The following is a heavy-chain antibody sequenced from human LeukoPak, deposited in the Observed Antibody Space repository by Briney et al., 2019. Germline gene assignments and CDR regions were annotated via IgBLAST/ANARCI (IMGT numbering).Heavy chain of an antibody. CDR3: AKDTRYCSGGSCYSGGYWVDP. V-gene: IGHV3-23*01. J-gene: IGHJ5*02. CDR1: GFPFSSYA. CDR2: ISGSGGST. Sequence: GGSLRLSCAASGFPFSSYAMSWVRQAPGKGLEWVSAISGSGGSTYYADSVKGRFTISRDNSKNTLYLQMNSLRAEDTAVYYCAKDTRYCSGGSCYSGGYWVDPRGEGNLVTVSS. D-gene: IGHD2-15*01.